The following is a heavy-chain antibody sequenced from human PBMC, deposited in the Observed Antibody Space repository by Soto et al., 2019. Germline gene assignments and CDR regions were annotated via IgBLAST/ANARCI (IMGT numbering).Heavy chain of an antibody. CDR1: GFSFSDHY. Sequence: GGSLRLSCAASGFSFSDHYMNWIRQRPGKGLEWVAYISTSGVSIYYTDSVKGRFTISRDNAQKSLFLQMNSLRAEDTAVYYCARESPYEILAGYSKLYMDSWGQGTVVTAPQ. V-gene: IGHV3-11*01. CDR3: ARESPYEILAGYSKLYMDS. CDR2: ISTSGVSI. J-gene: IGHJ4*02. D-gene: IGHD3-9*01.